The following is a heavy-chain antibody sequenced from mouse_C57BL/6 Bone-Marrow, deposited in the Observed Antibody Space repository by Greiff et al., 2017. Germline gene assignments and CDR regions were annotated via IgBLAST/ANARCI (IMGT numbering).Heavy chain of an antibody. Sequence: QVQLQQPGAELVMPGASVKLSCKASGYTFTSYWMHWVKQRPGQGLEWIGEIDPSDSYTNYNQKFKGKSTLTVDKSSSTAYMQLSILTSEDSAVYYCAIEGLLLAWFAYWGQGTLVTVSA. J-gene: IGHJ3*01. CDR2: IDPSDSYT. CDR3: AIEGLLLAWFAY. CDR1: GYTFTSYW. D-gene: IGHD1-1*01. V-gene: IGHV1-69*01.